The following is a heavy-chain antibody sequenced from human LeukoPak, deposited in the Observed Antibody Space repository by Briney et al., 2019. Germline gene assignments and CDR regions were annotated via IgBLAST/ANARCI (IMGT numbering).Heavy chain of an antibody. V-gene: IGHV3-23*01. CDR1: GFTFSSYA. CDR2: ISGSGGST. Sequence: PGGSLRLSCAASGFTFSSYAMSWVRQAPGKGLEWVSAISGSGGSTYYADSVKGRFTISRDNSKNTLYLQMNSLRAEDTAVYCCAKDYCSSTSCLTDYWGQGTLVTVSS. D-gene: IGHD2-2*01. CDR3: AKDYCSSTSCLTDY. J-gene: IGHJ4*02.